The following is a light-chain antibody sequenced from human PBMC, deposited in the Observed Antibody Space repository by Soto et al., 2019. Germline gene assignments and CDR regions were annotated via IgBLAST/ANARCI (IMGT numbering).Light chain of an antibody. Sequence: EIVLTQSPGTLSLSPGETATLSCRASQTIGRNYLAWYQQKPGQAPRLLIFSTSTRATGIPERFSGGGSGTDFTLSISRLEPEDFAVYYCQQYASSPLLTFGGGTKVEI. J-gene: IGKJ4*01. CDR3: QQYASSPLLT. CDR1: QTIGRNY. V-gene: IGKV3-20*01. CDR2: STS.